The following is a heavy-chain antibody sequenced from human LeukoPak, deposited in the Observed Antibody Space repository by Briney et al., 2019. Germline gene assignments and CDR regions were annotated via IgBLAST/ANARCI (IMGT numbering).Heavy chain of an antibody. CDR3: ARGHYYDILTGYYRPTAPTAFDI. CDR1: GYTFNGYY. D-gene: IGHD3-9*01. Sequence: ASVKVSCKASGYTFNGYYMHWVRQAPGQGLEWMGWINPNSGGTNYAQKFQGRVTMTRDTSITTAYMELSRLRSDDTAVYYCARGHYYDILTGYYRPTAPTAFDIWGQGTMVTVSS. CDR2: INPNSGGT. J-gene: IGHJ3*02. V-gene: IGHV1-2*02.